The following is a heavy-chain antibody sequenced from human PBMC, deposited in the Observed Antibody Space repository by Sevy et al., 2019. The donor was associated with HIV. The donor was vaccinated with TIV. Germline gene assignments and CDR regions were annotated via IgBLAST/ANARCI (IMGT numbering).Heavy chain of an antibody. CDR2: IKSKTDGGTT. CDR1: GFTFSNAW. J-gene: IGHJ4*02. CDR3: TSGGEYSSSSGDY. Sequence: GGYLRLSCAASGFTFSNAWMSWVRQAPGKGLEWVGRIKSKTDGGTTDYAAPVKGRFTISRDDSKNTLYLQMNSLKTEDTVAYYCTSGGEYSSSSGDYWGQGTLVTVSS. D-gene: IGHD6-6*01. V-gene: IGHV3-15*01.